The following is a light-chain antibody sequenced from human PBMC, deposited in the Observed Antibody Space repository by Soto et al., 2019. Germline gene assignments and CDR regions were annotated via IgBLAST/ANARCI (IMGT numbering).Light chain of an antibody. Sequence: QSALTQPASVSGSPGQSITISCTGTSSDIGAYNYVSWYQQHPGKAPKLIIYEVNNRPSGVSNRFSGSKSGNTASLTISGRQLEDEADYHCSSYTGGSTYWIFGGGTKLTVL. J-gene: IGLJ3*02. CDR3: SSYTGGSTYWI. CDR2: EVN. CDR1: SSDIGAYNY. V-gene: IGLV2-14*01.